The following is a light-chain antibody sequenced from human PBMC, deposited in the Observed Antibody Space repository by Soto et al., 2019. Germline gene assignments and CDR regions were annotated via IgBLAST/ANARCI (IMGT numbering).Light chain of an antibody. Sequence: EIVLTQSPATLSLSPGERATLSCRASQSVSSFLAWYQQKPGQAPGLLIYDASNRATGIPARFSGSGSGTDFTLTISSLEPEDFALYYCQQRSSWPRTFGQGTKVDIK. CDR2: DAS. CDR1: QSVSSF. V-gene: IGKV3-11*01. J-gene: IGKJ1*01. CDR3: QQRSSWPRT.